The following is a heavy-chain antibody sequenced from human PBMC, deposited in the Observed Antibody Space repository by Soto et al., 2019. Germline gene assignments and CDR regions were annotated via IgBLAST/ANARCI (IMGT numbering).Heavy chain of an antibody. D-gene: IGHD4-4*01. Sequence: PGGSLRLSCAASGFTFSNAWMSWVRQAPGKGLECVGRIKSKLDGGTADYAGPVKGRFTISRDDSKNTLYLQLNSLKTEDTAVNYCTTLTVNQPLDCRGQRTLVTGSS. CDR1: GFTFSNAW. J-gene: IGHJ4*02. CDR2: IKSKLDGGTA. V-gene: IGHV3-15*01. CDR3: TTLTVNQPLDC.